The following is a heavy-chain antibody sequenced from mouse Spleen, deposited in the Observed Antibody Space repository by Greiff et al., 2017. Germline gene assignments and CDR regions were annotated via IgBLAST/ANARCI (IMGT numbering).Heavy chain of an antibody. CDR2: IYPPDSGT. Sequence: QVQLQQPGAELVRPGSSVMLSCKASGYTFTTYWMDWVIQRPGQGLEWIGNIYPPDSGTHYNLKFKDKATLTVDKSSNTAYMQLSRLTSEDSAVYYCARHFDYWGQGTTLTVSS. CDR3: ARHFDY. V-gene: IGHV1-61*01. CDR1: GYTFTTYW. J-gene: IGHJ2*01.